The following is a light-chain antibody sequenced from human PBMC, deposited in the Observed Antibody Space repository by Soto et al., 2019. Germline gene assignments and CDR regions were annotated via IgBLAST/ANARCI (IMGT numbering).Light chain of an antibody. CDR1: SSDVGGYKY. CDR2: EVS. Sequence: QSALTQPASVSGSPGQSITISCTGTSSDVGGYKYVSWYQHHPGKAPKLLIYEVSNRPSGVSNRFSGSKSANTGSLTISGLRAEDEADYYCSSYTTSSTRVFGGGTKLTVL. V-gene: IGLV2-14*01. CDR3: SSYTTSSTRV. J-gene: IGLJ3*02.